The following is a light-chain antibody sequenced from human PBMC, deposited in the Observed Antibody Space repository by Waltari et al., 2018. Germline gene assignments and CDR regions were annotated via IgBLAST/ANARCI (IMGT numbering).Light chain of an antibody. Sequence: SYVLTQPPSESVAPGKTARITCGGNNIGSKSVHWYQKKSGQAPVLVIYYDSDRPSGIPERFSGSNSGNTATLTISRVEAGDEADYHCQVWDSSSDHRVFGGGTKLTVL. V-gene: IGLV3-21*01. CDR1: NIGSKS. J-gene: IGLJ3*02. CDR3: QVWDSSSDHRV. CDR2: YDS.